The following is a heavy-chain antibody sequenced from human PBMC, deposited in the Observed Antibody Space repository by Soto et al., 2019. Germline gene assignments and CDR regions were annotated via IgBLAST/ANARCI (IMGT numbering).Heavy chain of an antibody. CDR2: IYYSGST. V-gene: IGHV4-59*01. Sequence: SETLSLTCTVSGGSISSYYWSWIRQPPGKGLEWIGYIYYSGSTNYNPSLKSRVTISVDTSKNQFSLKLSSVTAADTAVYYCARDQFGPDSGAMDVWGQGTTVTVSS. CDR1: GGSISSYY. CDR3: ARDQFGPDSGAMDV. J-gene: IGHJ6*02. D-gene: IGHD3-10*01.